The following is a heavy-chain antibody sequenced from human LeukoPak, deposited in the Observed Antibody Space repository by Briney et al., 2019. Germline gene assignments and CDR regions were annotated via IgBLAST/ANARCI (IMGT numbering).Heavy chain of an antibody. CDR1: GGSISSYY. J-gene: IGHJ4*02. D-gene: IGHD2-2*02. Sequence: PSETLSLTCTASGGSISSYYWSWIRQPPGKGLEWIGYIYYSGSTNYNPSLKSRVTISVDTSKNQFSLKLSSVTAADTAVYYCASLYSSWFDYWGRGTLVTVSS. V-gene: IGHV4-59*01. CDR2: IYYSGST. CDR3: ASLYSSWFDY.